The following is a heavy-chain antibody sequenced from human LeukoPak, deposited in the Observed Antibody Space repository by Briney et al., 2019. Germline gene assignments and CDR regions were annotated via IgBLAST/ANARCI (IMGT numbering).Heavy chain of an antibody. CDR1: GYTFTRFY. D-gene: IGHD3-22*01. CDR2: INPSGGST. V-gene: IGHV1-46*03. J-gene: IGHJ4*02. CDR3: ARASDSSGYYAPQHYFDY. Sequence: ASVKVSWKASGYTFTRFYMHWVRQAPGHGLKWMGIINPSGGSTSYTKKFQGRATMTRDTSTSTVYREPSSLRSEDTAVYYCARASDSSGYYAPQHYFDYWGQGTPVTVSS.